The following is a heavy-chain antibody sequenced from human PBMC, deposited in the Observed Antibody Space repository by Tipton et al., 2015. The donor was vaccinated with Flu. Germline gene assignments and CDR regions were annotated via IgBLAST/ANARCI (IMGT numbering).Heavy chain of an antibody. CDR3: ARGFERSFDY. Sequence: SLRLSCAASGFSVNTYYISWVRQSPEKGLEWVSVIYTTGTTYYADSLKGRFTISRDDSKNSLYLQMSRLRVEDTAVYYCARGFERSFDYWGQGTLVTVSS. V-gene: IGHV3-66*02. CDR1: GFSVNTYY. J-gene: IGHJ4*02. D-gene: IGHD1-1*01. CDR2: IYTTGTT.